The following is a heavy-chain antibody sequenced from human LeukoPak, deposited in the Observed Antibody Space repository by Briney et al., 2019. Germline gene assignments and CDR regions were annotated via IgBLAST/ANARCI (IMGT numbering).Heavy chain of an antibody. V-gene: IGHV3-23*01. J-gene: IGHJ4*02. D-gene: IGHD5-12*01. CDR2: ISGSGGST. Sequence: PGGSLRLSCAASGFTFSSYAMNWVRQAPGKGLEWVSAISGSGGSTHYADSVKGRFTISRDNSKNTLYLEMNSLRSEDTAVYYCAADGEDGYDSFVVGDRFDYWGQGTLVTVSS. CDR1: GFTFSSYA. CDR3: AADGEDGYDSFVVGDRFDY.